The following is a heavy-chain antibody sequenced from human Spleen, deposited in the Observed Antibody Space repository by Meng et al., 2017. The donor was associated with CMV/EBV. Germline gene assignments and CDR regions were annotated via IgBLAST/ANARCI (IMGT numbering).Heavy chain of an antibody. CDR2: ISSYISYT. CDR3: TRASPMSPSAFDI. J-gene: IGHJ3*02. CDR1: GFTLSDYS. D-gene: IGHD3-10*02. V-gene: IGHV3-21*01. Sequence: GESLKISCAASGFTLSDYSVNWVRQAPGKGLEWVSSISSYISYTYYADSVNGRFTISRDNAEDSLYLQMNSLRAEDTAVYYCTRASPMSPSAFDIWGHGTMVTVSS.